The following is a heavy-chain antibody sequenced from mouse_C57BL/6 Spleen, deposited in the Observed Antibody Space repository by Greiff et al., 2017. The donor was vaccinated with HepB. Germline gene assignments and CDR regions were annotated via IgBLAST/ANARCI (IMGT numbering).Heavy chain of an antibody. CDR2: IHPNSGST. J-gene: IGHJ2*01. CDR3: AQIYYYGSSNFDY. Sequence: VQLQQPGAELVKPGASVKLSCKASGYTFTSYWMHWVKQRPGQGLEWIGMIHPNSGSTNYNEKFKSKATLTVDKSSSTAYMQLSSLTSEDSAVYYCAQIYYYGSSNFDYWGQGTTLTVSS. D-gene: IGHD1-1*01. CDR1: GYTFTSYW. V-gene: IGHV1-64*01.